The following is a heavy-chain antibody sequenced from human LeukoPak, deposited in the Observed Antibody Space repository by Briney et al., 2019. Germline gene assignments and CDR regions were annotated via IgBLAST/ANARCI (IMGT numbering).Heavy chain of an antibody. J-gene: IGHJ4*02. CDR2: FDPEDGET. D-gene: IGHD2-2*01. V-gene: IGHV1-24*01. CDR1: GYTLTELP. CDR3: ATGGTSWTDEFDY. Sequence: GASVKVSCKVSGYTLTELPMHWVRQAPGKGLEWMGGFDPEDGETIYAQKFQGRVTMTEDTSTDTAYMELSSLRSEDTAVYYCATGGTSWTDEFDYWGQGTLVTVSS.